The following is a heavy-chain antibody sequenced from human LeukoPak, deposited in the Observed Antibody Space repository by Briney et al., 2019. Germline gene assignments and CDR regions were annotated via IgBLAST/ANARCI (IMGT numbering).Heavy chain of an antibody. J-gene: IGHJ4*02. CDR1: GFTFRDYS. CDR3: ARDHAGIVLPAAVGAH. Sequence: GGSLRLSCAASGFTFRDYSMTWVRQAPGKGLEWVSSIRGGSDFIYHADSVKGRFTVSRDNAKNSLYLQINSLRAEDTAVYYCARDHAGIVLPAAVGAHWGQGTLVTVSS. CDR2: IRGGSDFI. V-gene: IGHV3-21*01. D-gene: IGHD2-2*01.